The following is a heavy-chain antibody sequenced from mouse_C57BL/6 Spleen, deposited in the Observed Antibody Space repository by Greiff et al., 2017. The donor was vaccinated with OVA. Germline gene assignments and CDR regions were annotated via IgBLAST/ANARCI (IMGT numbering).Heavy chain of an antibody. V-gene: IGHV5-4*01. CDR3: ATSEDGFAY. J-gene: IGHJ3*01. CDR2: ISDGGSYT. Sequence: EVQGVESGGGLVKPGGSLKLSCAASGFTFSSYAMSWVRQTPEKRLEWVATISDGGSYTYYPDNVKGRFTISRDNAKNNLYLQMSHLKSEDTAMYYCATSEDGFAYWGQGTLVTVSA. CDR1: GFTFSSYA. D-gene: IGHD6-1*01.